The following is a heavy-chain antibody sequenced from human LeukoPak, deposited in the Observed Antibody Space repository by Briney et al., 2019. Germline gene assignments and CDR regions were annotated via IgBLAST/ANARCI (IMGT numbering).Heavy chain of an antibody. CDR2: IYHSGST. D-gene: IGHD3-3*01. J-gene: IGHJ5*02. V-gene: IGHV4-30-2*01. CDR3: ARGSEGRAIWFDP. Sequence: PSETLSLTCAVSGGSISSGGYSWSWIRQPPGKGLEWIGYIYHSGSTYYNPSLKSRVTISVDRSKNQFSLKLSSVTAADTAVYYCARGSEGRAIWFDPWGQGTLVTVSS. CDR1: GGSISSGGYS.